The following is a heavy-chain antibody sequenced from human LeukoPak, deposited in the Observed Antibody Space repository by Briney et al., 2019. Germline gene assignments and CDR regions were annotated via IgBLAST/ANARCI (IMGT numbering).Heavy chain of an antibody. V-gene: IGHV3-48*03. J-gene: IGHJ6*02. CDR2: ISDSGRPI. Sequence: GGSLRLSCAASGVTFSNYEMYWVRQAPGRGLEWVSYISDSGRPIYYADSVKGRFTISRDNAQNSLFLQMNSLRAEDTAVYYRACTYSTRGSYAMDVWGQGTTVTVSS. CDR3: ACTYSTRGSYAMDV. CDR1: GVTFSNYE. D-gene: IGHD6-13*01.